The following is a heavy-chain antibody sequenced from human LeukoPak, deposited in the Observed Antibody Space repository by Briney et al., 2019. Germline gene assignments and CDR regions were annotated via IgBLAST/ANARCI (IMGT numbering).Heavy chain of an antibody. CDR3: ARGLHHLDNGCYGSGY. CDR1: GYQFNAYA. CDR2: ISAYSGNT. J-gene: IGHJ4*02. Sequence: ASVKVSCMASGYQFNAYAFSSVRQAPRQGREWMGWISAYSGNTNNAQKLQGRVTMTTDASTSTAYMELRSLTSDDTAVYYCARGLHHLDNGCYGSGYWGQGTLVIVS. V-gene: IGHV1-18*01. D-gene: IGHD2-15*01.